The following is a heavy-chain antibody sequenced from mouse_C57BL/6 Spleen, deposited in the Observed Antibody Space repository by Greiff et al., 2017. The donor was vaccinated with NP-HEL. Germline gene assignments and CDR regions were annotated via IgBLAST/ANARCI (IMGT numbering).Heavy chain of an antibody. CDR2: ILPGSGST. V-gene: IGHV1-9*01. D-gene: IGHD2-2*01. CDR3: ARSGGYDVRDFDY. Sequence: QVQLQQSGAELMKPGASVKLSCKATGYTFTGYWIEWVKQRPGHGLEWIGEILPGSGSTNYNEKFKGKATFTADTSSNTAYMQLSSQTTEDSAIYYGARSGGYDVRDFDYWGQGTTLTVSS. CDR1: GYTFTGYW. J-gene: IGHJ2*01.